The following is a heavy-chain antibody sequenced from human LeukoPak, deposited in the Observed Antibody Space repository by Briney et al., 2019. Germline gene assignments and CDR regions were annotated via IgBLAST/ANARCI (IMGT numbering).Heavy chain of an antibody. Sequence: GGSLRLSCAASGFTFSSYAMSWVRQAPGKGLEWVSSISSSGGTTYYADSVKGRFTIFRDNSKNTLFLQMSSLRAEDTAIYYCAKIVVVPAATTKTYYFDFWGQGTLVTVSS. V-gene: IGHV3-23*01. J-gene: IGHJ4*02. CDR2: ISSSGGTT. CDR1: GFTFSSYA. CDR3: AKIVVVPAATTKTYYFDF. D-gene: IGHD2-2*01.